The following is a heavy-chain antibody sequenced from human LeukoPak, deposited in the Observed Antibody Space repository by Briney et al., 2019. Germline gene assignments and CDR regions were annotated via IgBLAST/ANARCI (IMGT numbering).Heavy chain of an antibody. D-gene: IGHD6-25*01. Sequence: PGRSLRLSCAASGFTFSSYGMHWVRQAPGKGLEWVAVIWCDGSNKYYADSVKGRFTISRDNSKNTLYLQMNSLRAEDTAVYYCAKDQMRLRSYYYMDVWGKGTTVTVSS. CDR2: IWCDGSNK. V-gene: IGHV3-33*06. J-gene: IGHJ6*03. CDR1: GFTFSSYG. CDR3: AKDQMRLRSYYYMDV.